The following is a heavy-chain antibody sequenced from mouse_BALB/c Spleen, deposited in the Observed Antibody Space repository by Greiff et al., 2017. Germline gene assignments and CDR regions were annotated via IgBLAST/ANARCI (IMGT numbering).Heavy chain of an antibody. V-gene: IGHV5-6*01. CDR1: GFTFSSYG. D-gene: IGHD1-1*01. J-gene: IGHJ1*01. CDR2: ISSGGSYT. Sequence: EVQLVESGGGLVQPGGSRKLSCAASGFTFSSYGMSWVRQTPDKRLEWVATISSGGSYTYYPDSVKGRFTISRDNAKNTLYLQMSSLKSEDTAMYYCARQGYYGSSHWYFDVWGAGTTVTVSS. CDR3: ARQGYYGSSHWYFDV.